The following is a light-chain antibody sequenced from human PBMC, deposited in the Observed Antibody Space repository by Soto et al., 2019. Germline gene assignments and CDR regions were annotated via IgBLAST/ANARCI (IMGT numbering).Light chain of an antibody. CDR1: QSVLYSSNNQNY. Sequence: DIVMTQSPDSLAVSLGERATINCKSSQSVLYSSNNQNYLAWYQQKPGQPPKLLISWASVREYGVPDRFSGSGSGTDFTLTISSMQAEDVAVYYCQQCYTTPPTFGQGTKLEI. CDR3: QQCYTTPPT. CDR2: WAS. V-gene: IGKV4-1*01. J-gene: IGKJ2*01.